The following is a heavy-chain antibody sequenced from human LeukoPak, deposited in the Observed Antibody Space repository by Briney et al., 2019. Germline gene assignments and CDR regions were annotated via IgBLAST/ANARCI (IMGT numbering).Heavy chain of an antibody. CDR1: GFKFDDYG. CDR3: ATGNYYDSRGYYTFGH. J-gene: IGHJ1*01. CDR2: INGDGSTT. V-gene: IGHV3-74*01. D-gene: IGHD3-22*01. Sequence: GGSLRLSCAASGFKFDDYGMSWVRQAPGKGLEWVSRINGDGSTTSYADSVKGGFTISRDNAKNTLYLQMNSLRAEDTAVYYCATGNYYDSRGYYTFGHWGQGTLVTVSS.